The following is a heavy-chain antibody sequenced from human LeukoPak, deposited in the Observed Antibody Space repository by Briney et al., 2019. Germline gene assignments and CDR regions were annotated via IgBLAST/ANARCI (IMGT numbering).Heavy chain of an antibody. CDR2: IYYSGST. CDR1: GGSISSYY. CDR3: AKSTDAFDI. Sequence: SETLTLTCTVSGGSISSYYWSWIRQPPGKGLEWIGYIYYSGSTNYNPSLKSRVTISVDTSKNQFSLKLSSVTAADTAVYYCAKSTDAFDIWGQGTMVTVSS. V-gene: IGHV4-59*08. J-gene: IGHJ3*02.